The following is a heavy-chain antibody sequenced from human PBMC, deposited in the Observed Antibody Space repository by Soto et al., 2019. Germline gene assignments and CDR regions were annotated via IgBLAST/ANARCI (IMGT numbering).Heavy chain of an antibody. V-gene: IGHV1-24*01. CDR2: FDPEDGET. Sequence: ASVKVSCKVSGYTLTELSMHWVRQAPGKGLEWMGGFDPEDGETIYAQKFQGRVTMTEDTSTDTAYMELSSLRSEDTAVYYCATGYLALDGSYLPFDYWGQGTLVTVSS. J-gene: IGHJ4*02. CDR1: GYTLTELS. D-gene: IGHD1-26*01. CDR3: ATGYLALDGSYLPFDY.